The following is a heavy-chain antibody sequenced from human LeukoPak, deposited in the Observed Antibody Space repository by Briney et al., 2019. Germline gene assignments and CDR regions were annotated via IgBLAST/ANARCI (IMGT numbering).Heavy chain of an antibody. CDR3: AIKHAGAQLGHFDY. Sequence: GGSLRLSCAASGFTFSSYAMSWVRQAPGKGLEWVSAISGSGGSTYYADSVKGRFTISRDNSKNTLYLQMNSLRAEDTAVYYCAIKHAGAQLGHFDYWGQGTLVTVSS. CDR2: ISGSGGST. V-gene: IGHV3-23*01. CDR1: GFTFSSYA. J-gene: IGHJ4*02. D-gene: IGHD6-13*01.